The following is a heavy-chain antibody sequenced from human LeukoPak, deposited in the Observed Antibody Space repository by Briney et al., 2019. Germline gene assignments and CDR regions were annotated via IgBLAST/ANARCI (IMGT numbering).Heavy chain of an antibody. Sequence: PRGSLRLSCAASGFTFSSYGMHWVRQAPGKGLELVAVIWYDGSNTYYADSVKGRFTISSDNSKNTLYLQMNSLRAEDTAVYYCARWGRSSGYYFDYWGQGTLVTVSS. CDR1: GFTFSSYG. V-gene: IGHV3-33*01. J-gene: IGHJ4*02. D-gene: IGHD3-22*01. CDR2: IWYDGSNT. CDR3: ARWGRSSGYYFDY.